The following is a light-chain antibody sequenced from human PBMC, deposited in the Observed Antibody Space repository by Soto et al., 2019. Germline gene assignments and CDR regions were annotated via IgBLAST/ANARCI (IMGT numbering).Light chain of an antibody. J-gene: IGKJ4*01. CDR1: QTISND. CDR2: GAS. CDR3: QQNNKWPPVT. Sequence: EVVVTHSPAPVSVSPGEGVPLSCRARQTISNDLAWYQQKPGQAPRLLIYGASTRATGVPARFSGGGSGTEFTLTISSLQSEDFAFYYCQQNNKWPPVTFGAGTKVDIK. V-gene: IGKV3-15*01.